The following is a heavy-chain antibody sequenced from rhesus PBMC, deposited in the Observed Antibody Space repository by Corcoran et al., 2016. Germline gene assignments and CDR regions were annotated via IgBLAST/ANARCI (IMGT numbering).Heavy chain of an antibody. CDR3: ARKYSSGWSDWYFDL. V-gene: IGHV4-165*01. CDR2: IGGSGGAT. D-gene: IGHD6-31*01. Sequence: QVQLQESGPGLVKPSETLSLTCAVSGGSISGYWWGWIRQPPGKGLEGIGYIGGSGGATYYNPSLKSRVTISTDTSKNQFSLKRSSVTAADTAVYYCARKYSSGWSDWYFDLWGPGTPITISS. J-gene: IGHJ2*01. CDR1: GGSISGYW.